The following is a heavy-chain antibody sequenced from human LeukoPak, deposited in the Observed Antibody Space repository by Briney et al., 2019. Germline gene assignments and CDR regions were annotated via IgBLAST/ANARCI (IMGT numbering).Heavy chain of an antibody. V-gene: IGHV3-15*01. J-gene: IGHJ3*02. D-gene: IGHD2-2*02. CDR1: GFTFSNAW. Sequence: PGGSLRLSCAASGFTFSNAWMSWVRQAPGKGLEWIGRIKSKTDGAPTDFAAPVKGRFTISRDDSKNTLLLQMNSLKTEDTAVYYCATDEAPYCIPTICYSGGAFHIWGPGTMVTVSS. CDR2: IKSKTDGAPT. CDR3: ATDEAPYCIPTICYSGGAFHI.